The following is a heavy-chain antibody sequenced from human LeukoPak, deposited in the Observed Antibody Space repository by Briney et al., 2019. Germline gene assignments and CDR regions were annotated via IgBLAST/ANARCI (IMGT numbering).Heavy chain of an antibody. CDR2: IKSDGSRI. D-gene: IGHD5-18*01. J-gene: IGHJ3*01. CDR1: GFTFSTYW. Sequence: AGGSLRLSCAASGFTFSTYWMHWVRQAPGKGLVWVSRIKSDGSRISNADSVKGRFTISRDNARNTLYLQMNSLRAEDTAVYYCARVVSGYSYENDAFDVWGQGTVVTVSS. CDR3: ARVVSGYSYENDAFDV. V-gene: IGHV3-74*01.